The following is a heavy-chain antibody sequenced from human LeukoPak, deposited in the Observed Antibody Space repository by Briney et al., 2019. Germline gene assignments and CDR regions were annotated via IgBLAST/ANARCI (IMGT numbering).Heavy chain of an antibody. J-gene: IGHJ4*02. CDR3: ARDYGYGDYVYFDY. CDR2: IIPIFGTA. Sequence: SVKVSCKASGYTFTSYGISWVRQAPGQGLEWMGGIIPIFGTANYAQKFQGRVTITADESTSTAYMELSSLRSEDTAVYYCARDYGYGDYVYFDYWGQGTLVTVSS. V-gene: IGHV1-69*13. D-gene: IGHD4-17*01. CDR1: GYTFTSYG.